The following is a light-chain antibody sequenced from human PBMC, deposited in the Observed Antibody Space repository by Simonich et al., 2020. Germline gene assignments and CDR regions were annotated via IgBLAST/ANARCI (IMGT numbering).Light chain of an antibody. Sequence: QAGLTQPPSVSKGLRQTATLPCTGNSNNVGNQGAAWLQQHQGHPPKLLSYRNNNRPSGISERLSASRSGNTAALTITGRQPEDEADYYCSAWDSSLSAWVFGGGTKLTVL. CDR3: SAWDSSLSAWV. J-gene: IGLJ3*02. CDR2: RNN. CDR1: SNNVGNQG. V-gene: IGLV10-54*01.